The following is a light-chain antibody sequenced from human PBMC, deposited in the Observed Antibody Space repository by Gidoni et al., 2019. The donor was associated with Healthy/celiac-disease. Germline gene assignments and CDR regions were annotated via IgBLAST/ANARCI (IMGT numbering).Light chain of an antibody. CDR3: QQYGSSPKYT. CDR2: GAS. Sequence: ETVLTKSPGTLSLSPGERATLSCRASQSVSISYLAWYQQKPGQAPRLLIYGASSRATGIPDRFSGSGSVTDFTLTISRLEPEDFAVYYCQQYGSSPKYTFGQGTKLEIK. V-gene: IGKV3-20*01. CDR1: QSVSISY. J-gene: IGKJ2*01.